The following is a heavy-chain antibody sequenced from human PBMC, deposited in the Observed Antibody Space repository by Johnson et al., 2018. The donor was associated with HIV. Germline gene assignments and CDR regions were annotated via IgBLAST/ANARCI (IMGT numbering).Heavy chain of an antibody. V-gene: IGHV3-74*02. Sequence: VQVVESGGGVVQPGGSLRLSCAASGFTFSNFWMHWVRQVPGKGLVWVSRINSDGSSTSYADSVKARFTISRDNAKNSLYPQMNSLRAEDTAVYYCASEGLAGNAFDIWGQGTMVTVSS. D-gene: IGHD6-19*01. CDR1: GFTFSNFW. CDR3: ASEGLAGNAFDI. J-gene: IGHJ3*02. CDR2: INSDGSST.